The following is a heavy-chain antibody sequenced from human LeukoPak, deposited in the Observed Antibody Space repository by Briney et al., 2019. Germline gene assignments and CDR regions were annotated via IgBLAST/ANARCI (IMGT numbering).Heavy chain of an antibody. CDR3: ARSVQQHYDFWSGYYLT. D-gene: IGHD3-3*01. V-gene: IGHV1-69*04. CDR2: IIPILGIA. J-gene: IGHJ4*02. CDR1: GGTFSSYA. Sequence: ASVKVSCKASGGTFSSYAISWVRQAPGQGLEWMGRIIPILGIANYAQKFQGRVTITADKSTSTAYMELSSLRSEDAAVYYCARSVQQHYDFWSGYYLTWGQGTLVTVSS.